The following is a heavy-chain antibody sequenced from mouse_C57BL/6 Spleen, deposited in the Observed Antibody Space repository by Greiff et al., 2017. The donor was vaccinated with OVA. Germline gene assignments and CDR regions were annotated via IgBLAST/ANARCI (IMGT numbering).Heavy chain of an antibody. D-gene: IGHD1-1*01. J-gene: IGHJ4*01. V-gene: IGHV1-69*01. CDR3: AVGSSYAMDY. CDR2: IDPSDSYT. Sequence: VKLQESGAELVMPGASVKLSCKASGYTFTSYWMHWVKQRPGQGLEWIGEIDPSDSYTNYNQKFKGKSTLTVDKSSSTAYMQLSSLTSEDSAVYYCAVGSSYAMDYWGQGTSVTVSS. CDR1: GYTFTSYW.